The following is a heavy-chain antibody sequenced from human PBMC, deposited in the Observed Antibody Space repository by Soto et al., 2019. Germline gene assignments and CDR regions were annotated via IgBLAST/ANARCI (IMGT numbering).Heavy chain of an antibody. Sequence: GGSLRLSCVASGFTFSSYAMHWVRQAPGKGLEWVAVISYDGSNKYYADSVKGRFTISRDNSKNTLYLQMNSLRAEDTAVYYCARDAGPYSSGWYWGQGTLVTVSS. CDR2: ISYDGSNK. J-gene: IGHJ4*02. D-gene: IGHD6-19*01. CDR1: GFTFSSYA. V-gene: IGHV3-30-3*01. CDR3: ARDAGPYSSGWY.